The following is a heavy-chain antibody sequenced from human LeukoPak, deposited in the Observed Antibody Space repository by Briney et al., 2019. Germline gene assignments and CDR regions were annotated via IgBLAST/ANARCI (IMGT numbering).Heavy chain of an antibody. V-gene: IGHV4-30-2*01. D-gene: IGHD5-12*01. CDR2: IYHSGST. CDR1: GGSISSGGYS. J-gene: IGHJ4*02. Sequence: SETLFLTCAVSGGSISSGGYSWSWIRQPPGKGLEWIGYIYHSGSTYYNPSLKSRVTISVDRSKNQFSLKLSSVTAADTAVYYCARDLGGYDWGYWGQGTLVTVSS. CDR3: ARDLGGYDWGY.